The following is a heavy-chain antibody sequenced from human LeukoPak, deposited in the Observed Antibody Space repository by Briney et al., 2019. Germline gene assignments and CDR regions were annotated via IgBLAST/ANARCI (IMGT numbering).Heavy chain of an antibody. V-gene: IGHV1-69*13. D-gene: IGHD3-3*02. CDR1: GGTFNSFA. Sequence: SVKVSCKASGGTFNSFALSWVRQATGQGLEWMGGIIPIYPTTDYAQKFQGRVTISADESTGTVSIELSNLRSEDTAVYYCARASFPFLEWTTSIPFDVWGQGTLVIVSS. CDR3: ARASFPFLEWTTSIPFDV. J-gene: IGHJ3*01. CDR2: IIPIYPTT.